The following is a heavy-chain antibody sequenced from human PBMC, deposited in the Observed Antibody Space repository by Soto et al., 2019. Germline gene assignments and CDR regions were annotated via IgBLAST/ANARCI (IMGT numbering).Heavy chain of an antibody. V-gene: IGHV1-18*01. CDR2: ISAYNGNT. J-gene: IGHJ4*02. CDR1: GYTFTSYG. D-gene: IGHD5-12*01. Sequence: GASVKVSCKASGYTFTSYGISWVRQAPGQGLEWMGWISAYNGNTNYAQKLQGRVTMTTATSTSTAYMELRSLRSDDTAVYYCARVGVRCSGYDPCFDYWGQGTLVTVSS. CDR3: ARVGVRCSGYDPCFDY.